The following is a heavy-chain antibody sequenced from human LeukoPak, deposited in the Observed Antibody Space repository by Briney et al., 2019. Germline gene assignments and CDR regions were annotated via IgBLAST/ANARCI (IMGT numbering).Heavy chain of an antibody. Sequence: GGSLRLSCAASGFTFSSYAMSWVRQAPGKGLEWVSAISGSGGSTYYADSVKGRFTISRDNSKSSLYLQMNSLRDEDTAVYYCAKARIAAAGTGAFDVWGQGTMVTVSS. D-gene: IGHD6-13*01. CDR2: ISGSGGST. V-gene: IGHV3-23*01. CDR3: AKARIAAAGTGAFDV. CDR1: GFTFSSYA. J-gene: IGHJ3*01.